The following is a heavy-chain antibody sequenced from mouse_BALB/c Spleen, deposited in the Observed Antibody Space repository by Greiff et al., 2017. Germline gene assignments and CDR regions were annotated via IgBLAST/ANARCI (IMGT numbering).Heavy chain of an antibody. CDR2: ISSGGSYT. V-gene: IGHV5-9-4*01. J-gene: IGHJ2*01. D-gene: IGHD1-1*01. CDR1: GFTFSSYA. CDR3: ARDYYGSSPYFDY. Sequence: EVMLVESGGGLVKPGGSLKLSCAASGFTFSSYAMSWVRQSPEKRLEWVAEISSGGSYTYYPDTVTGRFTISRDNAKNTLYLEMSSLRSEDTAMYYCARDYYGSSPYFDYWGQGTTLTVSS.